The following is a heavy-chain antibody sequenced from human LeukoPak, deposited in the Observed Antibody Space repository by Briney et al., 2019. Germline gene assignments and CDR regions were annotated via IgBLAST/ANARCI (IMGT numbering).Heavy chain of an antibody. Sequence: SETLSLTFAVYGGSFSGYYWSWIRQPPGKGLEWIGEINHSGSTNYNPSLKSRVTISVDKSKNQFSPKLSSVTAADTAVYYCARKGYSGYFDYWGQGTLVTVSS. CDR1: GGSFSGYY. V-gene: IGHV4-34*01. J-gene: IGHJ4*02. CDR2: INHSGST. CDR3: ARKGYSGYFDY. D-gene: IGHD5-12*01.